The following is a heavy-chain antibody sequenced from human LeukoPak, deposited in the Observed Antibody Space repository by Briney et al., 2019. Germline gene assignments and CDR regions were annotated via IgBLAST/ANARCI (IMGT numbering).Heavy chain of an antibody. CDR3: ARILTTFDS. J-gene: IGHJ4*02. CDR2: FYYIGGT. CDR1: RGSISSSSYY. V-gene: IGHV4-39*01. D-gene: IGHD4-11*01. Sequence: SETLSLTCTVSRGSISSSSYYWGWIRQPPGKRLEWIGSFYYIGGTYYNPSLEGRVSISADSSKNQFSLKLTSVAAADTALYYCARILTTFDSWGQGTLVTVSS.